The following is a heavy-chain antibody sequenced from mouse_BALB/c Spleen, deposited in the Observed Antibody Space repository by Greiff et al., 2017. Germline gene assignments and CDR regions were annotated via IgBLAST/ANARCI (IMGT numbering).Heavy chain of an antibody. CDR3: ARGSLLRLHYFDY. D-gene: IGHD1-2*01. J-gene: IGHJ2*01. Sequence: DVHLVESGGGLVKPGGSLKLSCAASGFTFSSYAMSWVRQTPEKRLEWVASISSGGSTYYPDSVKGRFTISRDNARNILYLQMSSLRSEDTAMYYCARGSLLRLHYFDYWGQGTTLTVSS. CDR1: GFTFSSYA. V-gene: IGHV5-6-5*01. CDR2: ISSGGST.